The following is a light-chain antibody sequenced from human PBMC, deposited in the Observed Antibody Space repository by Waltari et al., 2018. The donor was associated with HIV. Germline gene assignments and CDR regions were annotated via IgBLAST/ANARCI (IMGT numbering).Light chain of an antibody. Sequence: QPVLTQSSSAPASLESSFKHTCTQSSGQSSNRVAWHQLQPGRAPRDLMKVEGSGTYVRRNGVPDRFSGSSSGADRFLTISNLQSEDEADYYCETWDSNIRVFGGGTKLTVL. CDR1: SGQSSNR. CDR3: ETWDSNIRV. CDR2: VEGSGTY. J-gene: IGLJ3*02. V-gene: IGLV4-60*03.